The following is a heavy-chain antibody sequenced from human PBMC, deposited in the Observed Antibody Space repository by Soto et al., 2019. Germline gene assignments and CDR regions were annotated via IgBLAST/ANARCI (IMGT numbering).Heavy chain of an antibody. D-gene: IGHD3-9*01. CDR1: GGSFSGYY. CDR3: AGSLRYFDWSRGGDYYFDY. V-gene: IGHV4-31*11. CDR2: IYYSGST. Sequence: ASETLSLTCAVYGGSFSGYYWSWIRQHPGKGLEWIGYIYYSGSTYYNPSLKSRVTISVDTSKNQFSLKLSSVTAADTAVYYCAGSLRYFDWSRGGDYYFDYWGQGTLVTVSS. J-gene: IGHJ4*02.